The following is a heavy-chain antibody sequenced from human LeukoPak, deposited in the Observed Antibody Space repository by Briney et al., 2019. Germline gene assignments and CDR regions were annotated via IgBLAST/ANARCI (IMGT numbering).Heavy chain of an antibody. CDR2: ISGSGGNT. CDR1: GFTFSSYA. Sequence: GGALRLSCAASGFTFSSYAMSWVRQAPGKGLEWVSGISGSGGNTYNADSVKGRFTISRDNSKNTLYLQMNSLRAEDTAVYYCARDRMGTIIYFDVWGRGTLVTVSS. D-gene: IGHD1-7*01. CDR3: ARDRMGTIIYFDV. J-gene: IGHJ2*01. V-gene: IGHV3-23*01.